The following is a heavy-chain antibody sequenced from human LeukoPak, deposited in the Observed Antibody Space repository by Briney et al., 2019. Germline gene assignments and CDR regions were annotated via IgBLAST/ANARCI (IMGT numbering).Heavy chain of an antibody. CDR1: GFTFSSYS. D-gene: IGHD1-26*01. CDR3: ARSGRRGSPPGARTDY. J-gene: IGHJ4*02. Sequence: GGSLRLSCAASGFTFSSYSMNWVRQAPGKGLEWVSSISSSSSYIYYADSVKGRFTISRDNAKNSLYLQMNSLRAEDTAVYYCARSGRRGSPPGARTDYWGQGTLVTVSS. V-gene: IGHV3-21*01. CDR2: ISSSSSYI.